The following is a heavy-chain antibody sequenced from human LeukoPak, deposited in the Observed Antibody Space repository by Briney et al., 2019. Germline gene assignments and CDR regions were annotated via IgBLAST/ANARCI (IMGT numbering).Heavy chain of an antibody. CDR1: GFTFSSYA. CDR3: GGYCSSTSCPPIYYFDY. CDR2: ISGSGGST. Sequence: GSLRLSCAASGFTFSSYAMGWVRPAPGKGLEWVSAISGSGGSTYYADSVKGRFTISRDNSKNTLYLQMNSLRAEDTAVYYCGGYCSSTSCPPIYYFDYWGQGTLVTVSS. V-gene: IGHV3-23*01. D-gene: IGHD2-2*03. J-gene: IGHJ4*02.